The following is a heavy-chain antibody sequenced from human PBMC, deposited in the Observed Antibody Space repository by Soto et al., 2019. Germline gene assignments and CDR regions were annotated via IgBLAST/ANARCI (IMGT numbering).Heavy chain of an antibody. V-gene: IGHV1-18*01. CDR2: ISTYSGDT. D-gene: IGHD2-8*01. J-gene: IGHJ5*02. Sequence: QVHLVQSGVEVKTPGASVKVSCQASGYTFFTYDISWVRQAPGQGLEWMGWISTYSGDTKYAQKFQGRVTMTTNTSTTSAYLDLRSIRADETAVYSLARHHGPPTSENGFDPWGQRTVVTVSS. CDR1: GYTFFTYD. CDR3: ARHHGPPTSENGFDP.